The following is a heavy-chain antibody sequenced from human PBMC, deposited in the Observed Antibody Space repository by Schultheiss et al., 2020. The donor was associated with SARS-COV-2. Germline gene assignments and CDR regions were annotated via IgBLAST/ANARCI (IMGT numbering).Heavy chain of an antibody. CDR1: GGTFSSYA. CDR2: IIPIFGTT. Sequence: SVKVSCKASGGTFSSYAISWVRQAPGQGLEWMGGIIPIFGTTNYAQKFQDRVTITADESTSTAYIELSSLRSEDTAVYYCARDLPWLRPFDYWGQGTLVTVSS. V-gene: IGHV1-69*13. J-gene: IGHJ4*02. CDR3: ARDLPWLRPFDY. D-gene: IGHD5-12*01.